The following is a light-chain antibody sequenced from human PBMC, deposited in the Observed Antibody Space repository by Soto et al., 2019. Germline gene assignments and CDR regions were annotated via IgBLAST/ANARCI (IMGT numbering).Light chain of an antibody. V-gene: IGKV3-20*01. Sequence: EIVLTQSPGTLSLSPGERATLSCRASQSVSSSYLAGYQQKPGQAPRLLIYGASSRATGIPDRFGGSGSGTDFTLTITRLEPEDFAMYYGQQYGSSSYTFGQGTKLEIK. CDR3: QQYGSSSYT. CDR1: QSVSSSY. J-gene: IGKJ2*01. CDR2: GAS.